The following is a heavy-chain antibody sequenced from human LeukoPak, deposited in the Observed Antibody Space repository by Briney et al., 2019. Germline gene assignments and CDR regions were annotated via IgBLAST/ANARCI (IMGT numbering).Heavy chain of an antibody. CDR2: VSGSGGGT. D-gene: IGHD3-16*01. CDR1: GFTFSSYA. V-gene: IGHV3-23*01. J-gene: IGHJ4*02. CDR3: ANGTPRGGFHY. Sequence: GGSLRLSCAASGFTFSSYAMSWVRQAPGKGLEWVSIVSGSGGGTYYADSVKGRFTISRDNSKNTLYLEMDSLRAEDTAVYYCANGTPRGGFHYWGQGTLVTVSS.